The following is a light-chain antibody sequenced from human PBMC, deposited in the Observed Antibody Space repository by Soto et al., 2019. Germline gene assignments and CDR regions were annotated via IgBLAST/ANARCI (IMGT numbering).Light chain of an antibody. J-gene: IGLJ1*01. CDR3: SSYTSSSLYV. CDR1: SSDVGGYNH. Sequence: QSVLTQPASVSGSPGQSITISCTGTSSDVGGYNHVSWYQQHPGKAPKLIIYEVRNRPSGVSNRLSGSKSGNTASLTISGLQADDEADYYCSSYTSSSLYVFGTGTKVTVL. V-gene: IGLV2-14*01. CDR2: EVR.